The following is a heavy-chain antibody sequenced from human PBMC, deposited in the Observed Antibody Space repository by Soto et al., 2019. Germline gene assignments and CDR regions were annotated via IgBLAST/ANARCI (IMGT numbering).Heavy chain of an antibody. CDR1: GGSISSYY. D-gene: IGHD5-12*01. CDR2: IYYSGST. J-gene: IGHJ3*02. V-gene: IGHV4-59*01. CDR3: AGGGGLGGYNKGGAFDI. Sequence: QVQLQESGPGLVKPSETLSLTCTVSGGSISSYYWSWIRQPPGKGLEWIGYIYYSGSTNYNPSLKCRVARSVDTSKNQFSLRVISVTAADTVVYYCAGGGGLGGYNKGGAFDIWGQGTMVTVSS.